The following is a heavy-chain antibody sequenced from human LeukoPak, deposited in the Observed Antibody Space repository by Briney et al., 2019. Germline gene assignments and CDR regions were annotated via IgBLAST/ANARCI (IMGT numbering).Heavy chain of an antibody. J-gene: IGHJ4*02. CDR1: RESFSGNF. Sequence: SETLSLTCAVSRESFSGNFWTWIRQSPGKGLEGIGEIDNSGSTNYNPSLKSRVTMSVDTTRKQFSLKLTSESAADTGVYYCARGGGGGKAFYFDYCGQGSLVTVS. CDR3: ARGGGGGKAFYFDY. V-gene: IGHV4-34*01. D-gene: IGHD6-25*01. CDR2: IDNSGST.